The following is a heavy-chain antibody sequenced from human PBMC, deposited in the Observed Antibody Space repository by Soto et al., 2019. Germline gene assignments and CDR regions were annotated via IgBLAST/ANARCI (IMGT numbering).Heavy chain of an antibody. CDR3: AKYYYDSSGYYSDYYYGMDV. V-gene: IGHV1-69*13. J-gene: IGHJ6*02. CDR2: IIPIFGTA. Sequence: SVKVSCKASGGTFSSYAISWVRQAPGQGLEWMGGIIPIFGTAKYAQKFQGRVTITADESTSTAYMELSSLRSEDTAVYYCAKYYYDSSGYYSDYYYGMDVWGQGTTVTVSS. CDR1: GGTFSSYA. D-gene: IGHD3-22*01.